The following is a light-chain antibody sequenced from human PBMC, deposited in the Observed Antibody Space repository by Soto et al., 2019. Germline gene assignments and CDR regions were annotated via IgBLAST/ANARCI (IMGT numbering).Light chain of an antibody. CDR1: SSDVGDYNY. Sequence: QSALTQPPSASGSPGQSVTISCTGTSSDVGDYNYVSWYQQHPGKAPKLMIYEVSKRPSGVPDRFSGSKSGNTASLTVSGLQAEDEADYYCSSYAGSNTVYVFGTGTQLTVL. V-gene: IGLV2-8*01. J-gene: IGLJ1*01. CDR2: EVS. CDR3: SSYAGSNTVYV.